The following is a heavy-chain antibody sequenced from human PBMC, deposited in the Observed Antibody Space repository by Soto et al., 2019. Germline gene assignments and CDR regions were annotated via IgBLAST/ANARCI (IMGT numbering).Heavy chain of an antibody. CDR1: GGTFSSYT. CDR2: IIPILGIA. V-gene: IGHV1-69*08. Sequence: QVQLVQSGAEVKKPGSSVKVSCKASGGTFSSYTISWVRQAPGQGLEWMGRIIPILGIANYAQKFQGRVTITAXXSXSXVYMELSSLRSEDTAVYYCARDRVPPRLYYSYGMDVWGQGTTVTVSS. J-gene: IGHJ6*02. CDR3: ARDRVPPRLYYSYGMDV.